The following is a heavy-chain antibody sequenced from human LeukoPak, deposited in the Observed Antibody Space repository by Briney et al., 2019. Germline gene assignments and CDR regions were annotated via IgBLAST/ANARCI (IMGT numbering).Heavy chain of an antibody. CDR2: INPTSGGT. CDR3: ARDSYDSSGTKTDNDY. V-gene: IGHV1-2*02. D-gene: IGHD3-22*01. Sequence: ASVKVSCKASGYTFTGYFMHWVRQAPGQGLEWMGGINPTSGGTNYAQKFQGRVTMTRDTSISTAYMELSRLRSDDTAVYYCARDSYDSSGTKTDNDYWGQGTLVTVSS. J-gene: IGHJ4*02. CDR1: GYTFTGYF.